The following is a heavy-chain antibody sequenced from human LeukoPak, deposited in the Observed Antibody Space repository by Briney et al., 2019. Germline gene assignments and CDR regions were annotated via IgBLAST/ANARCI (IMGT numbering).Heavy chain of an antibody. CDR3: AKVTDFYSAEDFDY. CDR1: GFTFSSYA. Sequence: GGSLRLSCAASGFTFSSYAMSWVRQAPGKGLEWVSAISGSGGSTYYADSVKGRFTISRDNSKNTVYVQMNRVRAEDTAVYYCAKVTDFYSAEDFDYWGQGTLVTVSS. D-gene: IGHD6-13*01. CDR2: ISGSGGST. V-gene: IGHV3-23*01. J-gene: IGHJ4*02.